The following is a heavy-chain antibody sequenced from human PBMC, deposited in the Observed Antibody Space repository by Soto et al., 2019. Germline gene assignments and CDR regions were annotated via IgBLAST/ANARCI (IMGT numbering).Heavy chain of an antibody. J-gene: IGHJ4*02. Sequence: SETLALTCAVYGGSFSGYDWSWIRQPPGKGLEWIGEINHSGSTNYNPSLKSRVTISVDTSKNQFSLKLSSVTAADTAVYYCARGFSYGSGSSAGGYWGQGTLVTVS. D-gene: IGHD3-10*01. CDR1: GGSFSGYD. CDR3: ARGFSYGSGSSAGGY. V-gene: IGHV4-34*01. CDR2: INHSGST.